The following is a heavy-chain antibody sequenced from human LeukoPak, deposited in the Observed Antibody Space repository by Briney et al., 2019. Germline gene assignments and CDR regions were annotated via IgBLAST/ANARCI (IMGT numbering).Heavy chain of an antibody. V-gene: IGHV1-69*05. CDR3: AREWGSGDHYYDSSGSSNWFDP. D-gene: IGHD3-22*01. Sequence: GTSVKVSCKASGGTFSSYAISWVRQAPGQGLEWMGGIIPIFGTANYAQKFQGRVTITTDESTSTAYMELSSLRSEDTAVYYCAREWGSGDHYYDSSGSSNWFDPWGQGTLVTVSS. J-gene: IGHJ5*02. CDR1: GGTFSSYA. CDR2: IIPIFGTA.